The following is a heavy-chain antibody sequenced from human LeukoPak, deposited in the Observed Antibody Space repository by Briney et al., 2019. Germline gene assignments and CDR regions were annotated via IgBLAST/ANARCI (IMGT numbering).Heavy chain of an antibody. CDR1: GGSISGYY. V-gene: IGHV4-59*01. Sequence: SETVSLTCTVSGGSISGYYWSWIRQPPGKGLEWIGYIYYSGSTNYNPSLKSRVTISVDTSKNQFSLKLSSVTAADTAVYYCARARLRLGELSRAFDIWGQGTMVSVSS. J-gene: IGHJ3*02. CDR3: ARARLRLGELSRAFDI. CDR2: IYYSGST. D-gene: IGHD3-16*02.